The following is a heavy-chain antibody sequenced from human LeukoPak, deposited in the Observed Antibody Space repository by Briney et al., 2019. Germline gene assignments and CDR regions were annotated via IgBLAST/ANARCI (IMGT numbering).Heavy chain of an antibody. CDR3: VKDFGRVRGTPDA. J-gene: IGHJ5*02. V-gene: IGHV3-64D*06. Sequence: GGSLRLSCSASGFVFSIYTMYWVRQAPGKGPEYVSTISGSGNGGSIYYADSVKGRFTISRDDSKSILYLQMNGLRSEDTAVYYCVKDFGRVRGTPDAWGQGTLVTVSS. CDR1: GFVFSIYT. D-gene: IGHD3-16*01. CDR2: ISGSGNGGSI.